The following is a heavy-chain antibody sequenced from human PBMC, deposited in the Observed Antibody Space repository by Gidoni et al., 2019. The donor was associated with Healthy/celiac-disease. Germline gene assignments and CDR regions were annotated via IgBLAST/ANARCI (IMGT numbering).Heavy chain of an antibody. CDR2: INPSGGST. J-gene: IGHJ4*02. V-gene: IGHV1-46*01. Sequence: QVQLVQSGAEVKKPGASVKVSCKASGYTFTSYYMHWVRQAPGQGLEWMGIINPSGGSTSYAQKFQGRVTMTRDTSTSTVYMELSSLRSEDTAVYYCAREPTLADYYDSSGYYYKWGQGTLVTVSS. CDR3: AREPTLADYYDSSGYYYK. D-gene: IGHD3-22*01. CDR1: GYTFTSYY.